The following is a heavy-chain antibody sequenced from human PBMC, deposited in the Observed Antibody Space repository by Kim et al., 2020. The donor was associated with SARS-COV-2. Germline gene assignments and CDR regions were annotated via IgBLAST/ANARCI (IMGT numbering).Heavy chain of an antibody. CDR2: INAGNGNT. Sequence: ASVKVSCKASGYTFTSYAMHWVRQAPGQRLEWMGWINAGNGNTKYSQKFQGRVTITRDTSASTAYMELSSLRSEDTAVYYCARCKDYVWERYVTYYCGMYVSGHGTTVTVSS. V-gene: IGHV1-3*01. D-gene: IGHD3-16*01. J-gene: IGHJ6*02. CDR1: GYTFTSYA. CDR3: ARCKDYVWERYVTYYCGMYV.